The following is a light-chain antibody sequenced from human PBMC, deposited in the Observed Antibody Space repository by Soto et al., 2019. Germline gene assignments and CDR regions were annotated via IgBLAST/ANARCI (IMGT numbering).Light chain of an antibody. J-gene: IGKJ1*01. CDR1: QNIRSY. Sequence: DIQMTQSPSSLSASVGDRVTITCRASQNIRSYLNWYQQRIGKAPKLLIYAASILQSGVPSRFSGSGSGTDFILTITSLQPEDFATYYCHQSFTTLWTFGQGTKVDIK. CDR2: AAS. CDR3: HQSFTTLWT. V-gene: IGKV1-39*01.